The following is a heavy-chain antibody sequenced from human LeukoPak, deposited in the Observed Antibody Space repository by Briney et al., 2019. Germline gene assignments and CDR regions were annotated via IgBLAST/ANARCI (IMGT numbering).Heavy chain of an antibody. CDR2: IYVDGRTT. J-gene: IGHJ5*02. CDR3: AKDPRTTVTPWQFDP. V-gene: IGHV3-74*01. D-gene: IGHD4-17*01. Sequence: GGSLRLSCVASGFTFSNYWMHWVRQPPGKGLVWVSRIYVDGRTTNYADSVKGRFTISRDNSKNTLYLQMNSLRAEDTAVYYCAKDPRTTVTPWQFDPWGQGTLVTVSS. CDR1: GFTFSNYW.